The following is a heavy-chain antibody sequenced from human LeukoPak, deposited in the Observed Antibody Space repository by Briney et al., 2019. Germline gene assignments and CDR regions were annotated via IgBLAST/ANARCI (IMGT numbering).Heavy chain of an antibody. CDR1: GFTFSTYD. CDR2: IGAGEDT. V-gene: IGHV3-13*04. J-gene: IGHJ4*02. D-gene: IGHD2-15*01. CDR3: ASQVVARGFDY. Sequence: GGSLRLSCAASGFTFSTYDMHWVRQVTGKGLEWVSAIGAGEDTYYLGSVKGRFTISRENAKNVLYLQMSSLRVEDTAVYYCASQVVARGFDYWGQGTLVTVSS.